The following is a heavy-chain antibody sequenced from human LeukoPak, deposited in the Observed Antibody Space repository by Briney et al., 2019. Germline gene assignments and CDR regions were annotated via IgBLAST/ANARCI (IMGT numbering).Heavy chain of an antibody. D-gene: IGHD6-13*01. CDR1: GGSISSYY. CDR2: IYYGGST. J-gene: IGHJ4*02. CDR3: ARHRYSSGWYDY. Sequence: SETLSLTCTVSGGSISSYYWSWIRQPPGKGLECTGYIYYGGSTNYTPSLKSRVTISVNPSKNRFSLKLSSVTAADAAVYYCARHRYSSGWYDYWGQGTLVTVSS. V-gene: IGHV4-59*08.